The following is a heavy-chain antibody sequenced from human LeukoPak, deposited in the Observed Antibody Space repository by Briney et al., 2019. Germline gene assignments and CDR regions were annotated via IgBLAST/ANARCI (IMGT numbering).Heavy chain of an antibody. Sequence: ASVKVSCKASGYTFSSYYTHWVRQAPGQGLEWMGIINPSGGSTTYAQKFQGRVTMTRDTSTSTVYMELSSLRSEDTAVYYCARDVHMTTMTTGPLNYWGQGTLVTVSS. CDR2: INPSGGST. CDR1: GYTFSSYY. V-gene: IGHV1-46*01. D-gene: IGHD4-17*01. J-gene: IGHJ4*02. CDR3: ARDVHMTTMTTGPLNY.